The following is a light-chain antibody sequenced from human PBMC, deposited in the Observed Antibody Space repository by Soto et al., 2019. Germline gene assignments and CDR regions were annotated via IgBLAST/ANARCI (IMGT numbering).Light chain of an antibody. CDR2: GND. Sequence: QSVRTQPPSVSGAPGQRVTISCTGSSSNIGAGYDVHWYQQFSGTSPKLLIYGNDNRPSGVPDRFSGSKSGTSASLAITGLLAEDEADYYCQSYDSSLSGFWVFGGGTKVTVL. J-gene: IGLJ3*02. CDR1: SSNIGAGYD. CDR3: QSYDSSLSGFWV. V-gene: IGLV1-40*01.